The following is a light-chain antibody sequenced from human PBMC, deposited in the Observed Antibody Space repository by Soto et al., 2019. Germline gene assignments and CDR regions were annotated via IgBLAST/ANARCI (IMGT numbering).Light chain of an antibody. Sequence: EIVLTQSPGTLSLSPGDRATLSCTASQTVSSTDLAWYQQRAGQAPRLLIFGASSRATSIPDRFSGSGSGTDFTLTISRLEPEDFAVYYCQQYVSSRLIFGGGTKVEIK. J-gene: IGKJ4*01. V-gene: IGKV3-20*01. CDR3: QQYVSSRLI. CDR1: QTVSSTD. CDR2: GAS.